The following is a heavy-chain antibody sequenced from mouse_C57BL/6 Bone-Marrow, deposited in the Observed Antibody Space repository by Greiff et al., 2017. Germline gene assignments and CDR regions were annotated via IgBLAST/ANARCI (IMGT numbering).Heavy chain of an antibody. CDR2: IYPGSGSP. CDR3: ARFMYY. CDR1: GYTFTSYW. J-gene: IGHJ2*01. Sequence: QVQLQQPGAELVKPGASVKMSCKASGYTFTSYWLTWVKQRPGQGLEWIGDIYPGSGSPNYNETFKSKATLTVDTSSITAYMQLRSLTSEDSAVYNSARFMYYWGQGTTLTVSA. V-gene: IGHV1-55*01. D-gene: IGHD1-2*01.